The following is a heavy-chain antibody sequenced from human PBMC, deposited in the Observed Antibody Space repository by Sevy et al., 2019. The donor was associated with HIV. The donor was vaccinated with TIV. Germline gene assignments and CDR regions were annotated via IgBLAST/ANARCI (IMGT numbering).Heavy chain of an antibody. V-gene: IGHV3-23*01. Sequence: GESLKISCAASGFTFNTHAMTWVRQAPGKGLEWVLTITGPAYGTHYADSVKGRFTISRDNSKNVLYLQMNSLRADDTAVYYCAKALNPALESMLQVNLPTLKGFDVWGQGTMVTVSS. CDR3: AKALNPALESMLQVNLPTLKGFDV. CDR1: GFTFNTHA. CDR2: ITGPAYGT. J-gene: IGHJ3*01. D-gene: IGHD2-8*01.